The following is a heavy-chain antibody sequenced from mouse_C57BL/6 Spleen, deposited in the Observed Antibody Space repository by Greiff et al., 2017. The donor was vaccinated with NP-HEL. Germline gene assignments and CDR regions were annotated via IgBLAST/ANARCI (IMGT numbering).Heavy chain of an antibody. CDR3: ARDYYGSSHWYFDV. J-gene: IGHJ1*03. CDR1: GFTFSDFY. CDR2: SRNKANDYTT. V-gene: IGHV7-1*01. D-gene: IGHD1-1*01. Sequence: EVKLVESGGGLVQSGRSLRLSCATSGFTFSDFYMEWVRQAPGKGLEWSAASRNKANDYTTEYSASVKGRFIVSRDTSQSILYLQMNALRAEDTAIYYCARDYYGSSHWYFDVWGTGTTVTVSS.